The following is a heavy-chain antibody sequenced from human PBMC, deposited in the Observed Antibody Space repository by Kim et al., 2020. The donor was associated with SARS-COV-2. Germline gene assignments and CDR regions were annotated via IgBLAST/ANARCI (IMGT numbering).Heavy chain of an antibody. CDR1: GFTFSGSA. CDR2: IRSKANSYAT. J-gene: IGHJ4*02. Sequence: GGSLRLSCAASGFTFSGSAMHWVRQASGKGLEWVGRIRSKANSYATAYAASVKGRFTISRDDSKNTAYLQMNSLKTEDTAVYYCTRLPPFSRRDYGGMSWGQGTLVTVSS. D-gene: IGHD4-17*01. CDR3: TRLPPFSRRDYGGMS. V-gene: IGHV3-73*01.